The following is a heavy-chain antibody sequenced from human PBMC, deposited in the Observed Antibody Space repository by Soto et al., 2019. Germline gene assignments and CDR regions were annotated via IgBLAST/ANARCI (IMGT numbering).Heavy chain of an antibody. V-gene: IGHV3-30*03. CDR2: ISYDGSNK. Sequence: GGSLRLSCAASGFTFSSYGMHWVRQAPGKGLEWVAVISYDGSNKYYADSVKGRFTISRDNSKNTLYLQMNSLRAEDTAVYYCATPLGPTVFDYRGQGTLVTVSS. D-gene: IGHD4-17*01. CDR1: GFTFSSYG. CDR3: ATPLGPTVFDY. J-gene: IGHJ4*02.